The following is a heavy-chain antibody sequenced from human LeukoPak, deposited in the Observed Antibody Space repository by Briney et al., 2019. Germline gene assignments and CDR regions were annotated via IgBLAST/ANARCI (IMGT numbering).Heavy chain of an antibody. CDR2: ISGSGGST. CDR1: GFTFSSYA. Sequence: PGGSLRLSCAASGFTFSSYAMSWVRQAPGKGLEWVSAISGSGGSTYYADSVKGRFTISRDNSKNTLYLQMNNLRAEDTAVYYCAKSFTYYYDSSGYYYVEYFQHWGQGTLVTVSS. V-gene: IGHV3-23*01. CDR3: AKSFTYYYDSSGYYYVEYFQH. J-gene: IGHJ1*01. D-gene: IGHD3-22*01.